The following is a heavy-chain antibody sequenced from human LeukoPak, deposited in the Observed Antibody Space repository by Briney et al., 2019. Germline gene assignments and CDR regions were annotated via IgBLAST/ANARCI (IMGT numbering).Heavy chain of an antibody. D-gene: IGHD6-19*01. V-gene: IGHV3-48*03. J-gene: IGHJ4*02. CDR3: ARARAGYSSGWFDY. CDR1: GFTFSSYE. Sequence: GGSLRLSCAASGFTFSSYEMNWVRQAPGKGLEWVSYISSSGSTIYYADSVKGRFTISRDNAKNSLYLQMNSLRAEDTAVYYCARARAGYSSGWFDYWGQGTLVTVSS. CDR2: ISSSGSTI.